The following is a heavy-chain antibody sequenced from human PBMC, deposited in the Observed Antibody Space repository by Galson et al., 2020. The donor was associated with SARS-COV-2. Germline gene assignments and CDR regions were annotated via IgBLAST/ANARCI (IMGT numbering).Heavy chain of an antibody. V-gene: IGHV3-21*06. CDR1: GFTFSIKT. J-gene: IGHJ4*02. CDR2: ISSDSGSM. D-gene: IGHD3-10*01. CDR3: ARAVWTSGSVTYYNDY. Sequence: GESLKISCAASGFTFSIKTMDWVRQAPGKGLEWISSISSDSGSMYYADSVKGRFTISRDNAKNSLYLQMNSLIDADTAVYYCARAVWTSGSVTYYNDYWGQGTLVTVSS.